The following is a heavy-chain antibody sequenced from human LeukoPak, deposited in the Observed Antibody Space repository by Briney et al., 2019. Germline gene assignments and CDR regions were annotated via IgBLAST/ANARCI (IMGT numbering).Heavy chain of an antibody. CDR3: ARASYGDYDTGYFQH. CDR2: IIPIFGTA. Sequence: ASVKVSCKASGGTFSSYAISWVRQAPGQGLEWMGGIIPIFGTANYAQKFQGRATITADESTSTAYMELSSLRSEDTAVCYCARASYGDYDTGYFQHWGQGTLVTVSS. D-gene: IGHD4-17*01. J-gene: IGHJ1*01. CDR1: GGTFSSYA. V-gene: IGHV1-69*01.